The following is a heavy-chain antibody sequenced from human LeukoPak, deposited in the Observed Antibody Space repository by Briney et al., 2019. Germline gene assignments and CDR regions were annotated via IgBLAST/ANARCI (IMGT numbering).Heavy chain of an antibody. J-gene: IGHJ4*02. D-gene: IGHD2-15*01. CDR2: ISGSGGST. CDR3: AKDEGYCSGGSCYYFDY. V-gene: IGHV3-23*01. Sequence: GGSLRLSCAASGFTFSSYAMSWVRQAPGKGLEWVSAISGSGGSTYYADSVKGRFTISGDNSKNTLYLQMNSLRAEDTAVYYCAKDEGYCSGGSCYYFDYWGQGTLVTVSS. CDR1: GFTFSSYA.